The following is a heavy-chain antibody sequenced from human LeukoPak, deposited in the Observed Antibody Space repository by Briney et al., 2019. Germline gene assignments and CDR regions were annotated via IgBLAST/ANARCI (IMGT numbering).Heavy chain of an antibody. Sequence: SETLSHTCAVYGGSFSGYYWSWIRQPPGKGLEWIGEINHSGSTNYNPSLKSRVTISVDTSKNQFSLKLSSVTAADTAVYYCARGGLRTYSNPYAPDYWGQGTLVTVSS. CDR2: INHSGST. CDR3: ARGGLRTYSNPYAPDY. J-gene: IGHJ4*02. CDR1: GGSFSGYY. D-gene: IGHD4-11*01. V-gene: IGHV4-34*01.